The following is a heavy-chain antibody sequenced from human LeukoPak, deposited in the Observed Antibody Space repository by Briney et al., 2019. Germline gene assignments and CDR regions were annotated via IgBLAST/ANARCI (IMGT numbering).Heavy chain of an antibody. J-gene: IGHJ4*02. Sequence: SETLSLTCTVSGYSISSGYYWGWIRQPTGKGLEWIGSIYHSGSTYYNPSLKSRVTISVDTSKNQFSLKLSSVTAADTAVYYCARDPGYSGYDLPGWGQGTLVTVSS. CDR3: ARDPGYSGYDLPG. V-gene: IGHV4-38-2*02. CDR2: IYHSGST. CDR1: GYSISSGYY. D-gene: IGHD5-12*01.